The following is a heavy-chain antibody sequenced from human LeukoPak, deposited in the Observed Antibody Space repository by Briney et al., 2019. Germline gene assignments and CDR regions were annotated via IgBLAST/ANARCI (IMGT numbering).Heavy chain of an antibody. V-gene: IGHV5-51*01. CDR3: ARSGTSGTTYDAFDI. CDR1: GYSFSNYW. J-gene: IGHJ3*02. CDR2: IYPGDPET. D-gene: IGHD1/OR15-1a*01. Sequence: GESLKISCKGSGYSFSNYWIGWVRQMPRKDLEWMGIIYPGDPETRYSPSFQGQVTISADKSISTAYLQWTRLKASDTAMYYCARSGTSGTTYDAFDIWGQGTMVTVSS.